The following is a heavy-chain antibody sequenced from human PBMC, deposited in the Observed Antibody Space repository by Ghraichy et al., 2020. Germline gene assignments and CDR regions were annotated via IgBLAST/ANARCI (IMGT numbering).Heavy chain of an antibody. CDR1: GFTFRTYA. CDR2: ITDNGGTT. V-gene: IGHV3-23*01. J-gene: IGHJ1*01. CDR3: AKFARDRPNEYLQH. Sequence: GESLNISCAASGFTFRTYAMSWVRQAPGKGLEWVSAITDNGGTTYDAESVKGRFTISRDNSKNTLFLQMNSLRGEDTAVYYCAKFARDRPNEYLQHWGQGALVTVSS.